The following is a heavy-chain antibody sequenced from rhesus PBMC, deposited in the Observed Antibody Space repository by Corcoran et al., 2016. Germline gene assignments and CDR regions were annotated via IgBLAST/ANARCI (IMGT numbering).Heavy chain of an antibody. Sequence: QVQLEESGPGLVTPSETLSLTGAVSGASIAGDVGKWTRQPPGTGLEWIGYIGSSIGRTDYNPSLKSQVTISTDTSKNQFSLKLSSVTAADTAVYYCASSGWYSGVLDSWGQGVVVTVSS. J-gene: IGHJ6*01. CDR1: GASIAGDV. D-gene: IGHD6-31*01. V-gene: IGHV4S5*01. CDR2: IGSSIGRT. CDR3: ASSGWYSGVLDS.